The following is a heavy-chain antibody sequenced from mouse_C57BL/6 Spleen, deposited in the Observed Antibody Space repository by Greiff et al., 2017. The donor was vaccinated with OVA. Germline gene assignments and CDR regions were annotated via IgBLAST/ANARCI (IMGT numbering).Heavy chain of an antibody. D-gene: IGHD4-1*01. Sequence: EVQLQQSGPELVKPGASVKMSCKASGYTFTDYNMHWVKQSHGKSLEWIGYINPNNGGTSYNQKFKGKATLTVNKSSSTAYMELRSLTSEDSAVYYCARSLWDVGYFDVWGTGTTVTVSS. CDR1: GYTFTDYN. CDR2: INPNNGGT. CDR3: ARSLWDVGYFDV. J-gene: IGHJ1*03. V-gene: IGHV1-22*01.